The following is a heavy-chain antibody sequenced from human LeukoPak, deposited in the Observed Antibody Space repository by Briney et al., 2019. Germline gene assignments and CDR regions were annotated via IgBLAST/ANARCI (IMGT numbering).Heavy chain of an antibody. CDR2: IYTSGTT. Sequence: PSETLSLTCTVSGGAINSGSHYWSWIRQSAGKGLEWIGRIYTSGTTNSNPSLKSRVTISVDTSKNQFSLKLSSVTAADTAVYYCARDGRGSSSWYPYNWFDPWGQGTLVTVSS. J-gene: IGHJ5*02. V-gene: IGHV4-61*02. CDR1: GGAINSGSHY. CDR3: ARDGRGSSSWYPYNWFDP. D-gene: IGHD6-13*01.